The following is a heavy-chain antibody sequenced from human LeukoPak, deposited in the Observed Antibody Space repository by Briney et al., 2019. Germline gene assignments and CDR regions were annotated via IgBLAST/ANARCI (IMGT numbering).Heavy chain of an antibody. CDR1: GYSFTSYW. CDR3: ARYGSFGVVTNAFDY. V-gene: IGHV5-51*01. J-gene: IGHJ4*02. D-gene: IGHD3-3*01. Sequence: GESLKISCKGSGYSFTSYWIGWVRQMPGKGLECMGIIYPGDSDTRYSPSFQGQVTISADKSISTAYLQWSSLKASDTAMYYCARYGSFGVVTNAFDYWGQGTLVTVSS. CDR2: IYPGDSDT.